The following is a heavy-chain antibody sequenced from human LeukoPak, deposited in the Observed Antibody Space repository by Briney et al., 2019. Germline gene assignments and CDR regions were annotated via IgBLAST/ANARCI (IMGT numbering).Heavy chain of an antibody. Sequence: SETLSLTCAVSGGSLTNYYWSWIRQPPGKGLEWIGYVYYSRSTNYNPSLESRVTISVDTSKNQFSLKLSSVTAADTAVYYCARVHSSMIRGVIFDYWGQGSLVTVSS. V-gene: IGHV4-59*01. CDR1: GGSLTNYY. J-gene: IGHJ4*02. CDR3: ARVHSSMIRGVIFDY. CDR2: VYYSRST. D-gene: IGHD3-10*01.